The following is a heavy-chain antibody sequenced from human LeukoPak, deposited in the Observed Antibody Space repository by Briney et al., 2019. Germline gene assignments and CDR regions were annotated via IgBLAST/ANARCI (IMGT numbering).Heavy chain of an antibody. J-gene: IGHJ4*02. CDR1: GFTFSSYA. CDR2: ITSSGAAT. CDR3: AKDRPNYYGSNGHYYKLNGDC. V-gene: IGHV3-23*01. Sequence: GGSLRLSCAASGFTFSSYAMSWVRQAPGKGLEWVPSITSSGAATYYADSVKGRFTISRDNSDNTLYLQMNSLRAEDTAVYYCAKDRPNYYGSNGHYYKLNGDCWGQGTLVTVSS. D-gene: IGHD3-22*01.